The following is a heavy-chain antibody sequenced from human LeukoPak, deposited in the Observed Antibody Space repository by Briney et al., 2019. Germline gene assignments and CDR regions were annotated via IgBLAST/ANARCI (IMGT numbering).Heavy chain of an antibody. J-gene: IGHJ4*02. CDR2: IDPSSTYI. CDR1: GFAFPTYA. CDR3: ARAPTVLVGYCSSSSCQADY. Sequence: PGGSLRLSCVASGFAFPTYAMMWVRQVPGKGLEWVSAIDPSSTYIYYADSVKGRFTISRDNAENSLYLQMNSLRVEDTAVYYCARAPTVLVGYCSSSSCQADYWGQGTLVTVSS. V-gene: IGHV3-21*01. D-gene: IGHD2-2*01.